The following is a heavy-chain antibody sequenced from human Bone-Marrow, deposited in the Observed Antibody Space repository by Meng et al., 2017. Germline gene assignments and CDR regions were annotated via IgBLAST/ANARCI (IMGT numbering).Heavy chain of an antibody. CDR2: IIPIFGTA. CDR3: ARGMILRAVAGIGLTPQSAYYFDY. J-gene: IGHJ4*02. V-gene: IGHV1-69*06. Sequence: SVKVSFKASGGTFRSYAISWVRQAPGQGLEWMGGIIPIFGTANYAQKFQGRVTITADKSTSTAYMELSSLRSEDTAVYYCARGMILRAVAGIGLTPQSAYYFDYWGQGTLVTVSS. CDR1: GGTFRSYA. D-gene: IGHD6-19*01.